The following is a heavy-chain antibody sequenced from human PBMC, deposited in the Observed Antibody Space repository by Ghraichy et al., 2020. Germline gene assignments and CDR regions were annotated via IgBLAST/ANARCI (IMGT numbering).Heavy chain of an antibody. CDR3: ARQHAATMREFAFDY. CDR2: IYYSGST. Sequence: SETLSLTCTVSGDSISRGNFFWGWIRQPPGKGLEWIGSIYYSGSTYYNPSLKSRVTMSVDTSKNQFSLNLRSVTAADTAVYYCARQHAATMREFAFDYWGQGTLVTVSS. D-gene: IGHD2-15*01. V-gene: IGHV4-39*01. J-gene: IGHJ4*02. CDR1: GDSISRGNFF.